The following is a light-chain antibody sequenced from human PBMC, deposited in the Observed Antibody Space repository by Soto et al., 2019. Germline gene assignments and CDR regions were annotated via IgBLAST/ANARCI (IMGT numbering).Light chain of an antibody. CDR1: QGISSN. Sequence: DIQLTQSPSFLSASVGDRVTISCRASQGISSNLAWYQQTPGKAPKLLIYASSTLQSGVPSRFSGSGSGTEFTLTIGSLQPEDFATYYCQQLNTFPVTFGQGTRLDI. J-gene: IGKJ5*01. V-gene: IGKV1-9*01. CDR3: QQLNTFPVT. CDR2: ASS.